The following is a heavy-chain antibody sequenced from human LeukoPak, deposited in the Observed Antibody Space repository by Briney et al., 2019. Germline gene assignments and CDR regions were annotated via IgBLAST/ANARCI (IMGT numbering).Heavy chain of an antibody. D-gene: IGHD1-7*01. V-gene: IGHV1-24*01. CDR1: GYTLTELS. CDR2: FDPEDGET. J-gene: IGHJ4*02. CDR3: ATARTRHRKKGSYYFDY. Sequence: ASVKVSCTVSGYTLTELSMHWVRQAPGKGLEWMGGFDPEDGETIYAQKFQGRVTMTEDTSTDTAYMELSSLRSEDTAVYYCATARTRHRKKGSYYFDYWGQGTLVTVSS.